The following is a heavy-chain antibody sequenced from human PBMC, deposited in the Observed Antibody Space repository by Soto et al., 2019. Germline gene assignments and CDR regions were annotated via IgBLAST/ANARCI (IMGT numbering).Heavy chain of an antibody. CDR2: IAYDGSNR. V-gene: IGHV3-30*04. Sequence: QVQLVESGGGLVQPGRSLRLSCAASGFSISRSAMHWVRQAPGKGLEWVAVIAYDGSNRWYADSAKGRFTISRDNSKNTVYLQMSSLRGEDTDVYYCARDLQAGTDNVNWFAPWGQGTLVTVSS. D-gene: IGHD1-1*01. CDR1: GFSISRSA. CDR3: ARDLQAGTDNVNWFAP. J-gene: IGHJ5*02.